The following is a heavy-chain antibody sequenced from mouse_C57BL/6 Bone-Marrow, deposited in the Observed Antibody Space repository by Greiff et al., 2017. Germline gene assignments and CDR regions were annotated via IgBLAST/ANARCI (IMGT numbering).Heavy chain of an antibody. CDR1: GYAFSSYW. Sequence: LVESGAELVQPGASVKISCKASGYAFSSYWMNWVKQRPGKSLEWIGQIYPGDGDTNYNGKFKGKATLTADKSSSTAYMQLSSLTSDDSAVYFCARGAYWGQGTLVTVSA. CDR3: ARGAY. CDR2: IYPGDGDT. J-gene: IGHJ3*01. V-gene: IGHV1-80*01.